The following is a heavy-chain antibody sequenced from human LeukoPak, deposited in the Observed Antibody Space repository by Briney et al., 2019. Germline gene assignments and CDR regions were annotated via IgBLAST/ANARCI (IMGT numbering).Heavy chain of an antibody. CDR3: ARHGAADTHYYYMDV. CDR2: IYPGDSDT. Sequence: GESLKISCKGSGYSFTSYWIGWVRQMPGKGLEWMGIIYPGDSDTRYSPSFQGQVTISADKSISTAYLQWSSLKASDTAMYYCARHGAADTHYYYMDVWGKGATVTVSS. D-gene: IGHD6-13*01. J-gene: IGHJ6*03. CDR1: GYSFTSYW. V-gene: IGHV5-51*01.